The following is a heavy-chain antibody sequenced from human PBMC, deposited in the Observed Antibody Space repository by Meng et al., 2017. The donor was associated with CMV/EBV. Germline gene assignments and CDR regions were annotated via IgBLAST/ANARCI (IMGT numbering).Heavy chain of an antibody. CDR1: GGSISSSSYY. CDR2: IYYSGST. CDR3: ARGVTGERYYDFWSGYHYFDY. Sequence: LRVQESGPGLVKTSETLSLTCTVSGGSISSSSYYWGWIRQPPGKGLEWIGSIYYSGSTYYNPSLKSRVTISVDTSKNQFSLKLSSVTAADTAVYYCARGVTGERYYDFWSGYHYFDYWGQGTLVTVSS. D-gene: IGHD3-3*01. V-gene: IGHV4-39*07. J-gene: IGHJ4*02.